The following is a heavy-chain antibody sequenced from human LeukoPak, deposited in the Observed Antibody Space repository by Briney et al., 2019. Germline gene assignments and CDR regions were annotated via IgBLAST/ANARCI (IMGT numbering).Heavy chain of an antibody. CDR1: GFTFSAYA. CDR3: AREVVAAGTAFDY. V-gene: IGHV3-30-3*01. CDR2: ISYDGSNK. D-gene: IGHD6-13*01. Sequence: PGRSLRLSCAASGFTFSAYAMHWVRQAPGKGLEWVAVISYDGSNKYYADSVKGRFTISRDNSKNTVYLQMNSLRAEDTAVYYCAREVVAAGTAFDYWGQGTLVTVSS. J-gene: IGHJ4*02.